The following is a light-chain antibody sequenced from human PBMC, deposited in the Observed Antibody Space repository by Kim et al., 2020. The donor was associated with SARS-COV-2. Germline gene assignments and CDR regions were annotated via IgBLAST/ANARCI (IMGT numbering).Light chain of an antibody. CDR1: QDIGNY. V-gene: IGKV1-17*03. Sequence: DIQMTQSPSAMSASVGDRVTITCRASQDIGNYLVWFQQKPGKVPKRLIYAASTLQSGVPSRFSGSGFGTEFTLTISTLQPEDFATYYCLQHNNIPRLSFGGGTKVDIK. CDR3: LQHNNIPRLS. CDR2: AAS. J-gene: IGKJ4*01.